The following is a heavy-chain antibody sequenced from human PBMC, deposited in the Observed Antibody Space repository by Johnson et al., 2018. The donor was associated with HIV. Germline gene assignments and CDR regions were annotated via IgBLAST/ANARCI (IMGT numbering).Heavy chain of an antibody. J-gene: IGHJ3*02. CDR3: AREGRRDAFDI. V-gene: IGHV3-30-3*01. CDR2: ISYDGSNK. Sequence: QMQLVESGGGVVQPGRSLRLSCAASGFTFSSYAMHWVRQAPGKGLAWVAVISYDGSNKYYADSVKGRFTISRDNSKNTLYLQMNSLRAEDTAVYYCAREGRRDAFDIWGQGTMVTVSS. CDR1: GFTFSSYA.